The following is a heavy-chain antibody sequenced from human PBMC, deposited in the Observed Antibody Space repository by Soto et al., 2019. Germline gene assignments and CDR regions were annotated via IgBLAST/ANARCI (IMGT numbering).Heavy chain of an antibody. CDR2: TYYRSKWYN. Sequence: SQTLSLTCAISGDSVSSNSAAWNWIRQSPSRGLEWLGRTYYRSKWYNDYAVSVKSRITINPDTSKNQFSLQLNSVTPEDTAVYYCARDLSYYYDSSGYRTYYYYGMDVWGQGTTVTVS. V-gene: IGHV6-1*01. D-gene: IGHD3-22*01. J-gene: IGHJ6*02. CDR3: ARDLSYYYDSSGYRTYYYYGMDV. CDR1: GDSVSSNSAA.